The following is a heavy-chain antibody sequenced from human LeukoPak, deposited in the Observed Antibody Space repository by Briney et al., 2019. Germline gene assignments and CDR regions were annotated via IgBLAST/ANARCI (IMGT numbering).Heavy chain of an antibody. CDR1: GYMFTHYG. J-gene: IGHJ4*02. CDR2: INSAEGGT. V-gene: IGHV1-18*01. CDR3: ARSSSGWSVDF. Sequence: ASVKVSCKASGYMFTHYGVSWVRQAPGQGLEWMGWINSAEGGTLYAENLQGRVTLTTDTSTSTLHMELRTLRSDDTAVYYCARSSSGWSVDFWGQGTLVTVSS. D-gene: IGHD6-19*01.